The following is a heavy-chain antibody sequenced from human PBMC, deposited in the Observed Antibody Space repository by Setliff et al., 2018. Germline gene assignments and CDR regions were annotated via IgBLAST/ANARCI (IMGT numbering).Heavy chain of an antibody. CDR3: ASCHIGFAHDFNY. J-gene: IGHJ4*02. Sequence: PSETLSLTCAVYGGPFSGYYWSWIRQPPGKGLEWIGSVDYSGNTYHNPSLKSRVTMSADTSKNQFSLKLSSVTATDTALYYCASCHIGFAHDFNYWGQGTLVTVSS. CDR2: VDYSGNT. V-gene: IGHV4-34*01. CDR1: GGPFSGYY. D-gene: IGHD5-12*01.